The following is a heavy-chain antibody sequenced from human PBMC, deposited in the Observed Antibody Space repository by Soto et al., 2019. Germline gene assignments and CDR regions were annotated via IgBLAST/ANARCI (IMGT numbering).Heavy chain of an antibody. D-gene: IGHD6-6*01. J-gene: IGHJ5*02. Sequence: EVQVLESGGGLGQPGGSLRLSCAASGFTFSNYAMAWVRQAPGKGLEWVSSISGRGDRTYYADSVKGRFTISRDNSKKSLTLLISRIRAENTGLYYCSRGTYSDSSEWFDPWGQGTLCTASS. CDR3: SRGTYSDSSEWFDP. CDR1: GFTFSNYA. V-gene: IGHV3-23*01. CDR2: ISGRGDRT.